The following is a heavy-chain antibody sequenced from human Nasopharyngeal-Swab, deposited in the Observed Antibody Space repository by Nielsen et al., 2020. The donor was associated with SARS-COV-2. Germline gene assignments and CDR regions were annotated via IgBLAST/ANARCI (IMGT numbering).Heavy chain of an antibody. CDR1: GYNFTTYD. D-gene: IGHD3-22*01. CDR2: MNPNSGNT. Sequence: ASVKVSCKASGYNFTTYDFNWVRQATGQGLEWMGWMNPNSGNTGYAQKFQGRVTMTRNTSIRTAYMELSSLRSEDTAVYYCASNTGPYYDSSGYYLDYWGQGTLVTVSS. J-gene: IGHJ4*02. V-gene: IGHV1-8*01. CDR3: ASNTGPYYDSSGYYLDY.